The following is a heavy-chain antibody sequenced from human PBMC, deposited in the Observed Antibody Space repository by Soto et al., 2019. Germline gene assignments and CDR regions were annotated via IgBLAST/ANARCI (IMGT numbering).Heavy chain of an antibody. Sequence: GGSLRLSCAVSGLTFSSYAMNWVRQAPGKGLEWVSGISDSGGSTYYADSVKGRFTISRDNSKNTLYLQMNSLRAEDTVVYYCAKNPFSGTNWGQGTLVTVSS. J-gene: IGHJ1*01. D-gene: IGHD1-1*01. CDR1: GLTFSSYA. V-gene: IGHV3-23*01. CDR3: AKNPFSGTN. CDR2: ISDSGGST.